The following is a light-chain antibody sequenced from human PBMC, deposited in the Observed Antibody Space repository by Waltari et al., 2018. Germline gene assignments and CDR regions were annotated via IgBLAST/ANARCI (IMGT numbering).Light chain of an antibody. Sequence: DIQMTRSPSSLSASVGDRVTITCRASQSISSYLNWYQQKPGKAPKLLTYAASSLQSGVPSRFSGSGSGTDFTLTISSLQPEDFATYYCQQSYSTPLGFGGGTKVEIK. CDR2: AAS. CDR1: QSISSY. CDR3: QQSYSTPLG. J-gene: IGKJ4*01. V-gene: IGKV1-39*01.